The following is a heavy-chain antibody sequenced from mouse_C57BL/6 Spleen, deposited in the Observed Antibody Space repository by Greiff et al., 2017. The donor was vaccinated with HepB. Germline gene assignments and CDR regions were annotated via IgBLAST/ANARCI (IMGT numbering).Heavy chain of an antibody. Sequence: VQLQQPGAQLVKPGDSVKLSCKASGYTFTSYWMQWVKQRPGQGLEWIGEIDPSDSYTNYNQKFKGKATLTVDTSSSTAYMQLSSLTSEDSAVYYCARRNYGRPYYAMDYWGQGTSVTVSS. J-gene: IGHJ4*01. CDR1: GYTFTSYW. D-gene: IGHD1-1*01. CDR3: ARRNYGRPYYAMDY. V-gene: IGHV1-50*01. CDR2: IDPSDSYT.